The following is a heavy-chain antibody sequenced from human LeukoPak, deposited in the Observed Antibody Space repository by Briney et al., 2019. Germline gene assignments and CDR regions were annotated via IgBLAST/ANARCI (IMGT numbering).Heavy chain of an antibody. Sequence: SETLSLTCTVSGGSISSYSYYWGWLRQPPGKGLEWIGSIYYSGGTYYNPSLKSRVTISVDTSKNQFSLRLSSVTASDTAVYYCARLRGYSYGYGDYWGQGTLVTVSS. J-gene: IGHJ4*02. CDR3: ARLRGYSYGYGDY. CDR1: GGSISSYSYY. CDR2: IYYSGGT. D-gene: IGHD5-18*01. V-gene: IGHV4-39*01.